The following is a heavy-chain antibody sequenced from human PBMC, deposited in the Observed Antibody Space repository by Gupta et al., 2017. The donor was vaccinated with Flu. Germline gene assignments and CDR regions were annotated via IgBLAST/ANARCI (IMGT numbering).Heavy chain of an antibody. J-gene: IGHJ4*02. Sequence: EVQLVESGGGLVQPGGSLRLSCAASGFTFSDPCMDGVRQTPGKGRDWVARIKNKASGYTTQYAASVKGRFIISRDDSKNSLSLQMNSLNTEDTAIYYCSRDWNTAMFDWGQGALVTVSS. V-gene: IGHV3-72*01. D-gene: IGHD5-18*01. CDR1: GFTFSDPC. CDR3: SRDWNTAMFD. CDR2: IKNKASGYTT.